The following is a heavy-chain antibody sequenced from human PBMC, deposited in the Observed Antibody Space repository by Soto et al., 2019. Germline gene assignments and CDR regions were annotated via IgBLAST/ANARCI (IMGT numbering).Heavy chain of an antibody. Sequence: QVQLVQSGAEVKKPGSSVKVSCKASGGTFSSYTISWVRQAPGQGLEWMGRIIPILGIANYAQKFQGRVTITADKSTSTAYMELSSLRSEDTAVYYCARDRARGYGDYVTGPFDYWGQGTLVTVSS. D-gene: IGHD4-17*01. CDR3: ARDRARGYGDYVTGPFDY. J-gene: IGHJ4*02. CDR2: IIPILGIA. CDR1: GGTFSSYT. V-gene: IGHV1-69*08.